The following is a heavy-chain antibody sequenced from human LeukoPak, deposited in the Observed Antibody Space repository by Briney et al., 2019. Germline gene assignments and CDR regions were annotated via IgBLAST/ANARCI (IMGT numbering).Heavy chain of an antibody. CDR2: IYHSGST. V-gene: IGHV4-38-2*02. D-gene: IGHD6-13*01. Sequence: PSETLSLTCTVSGYSISSGYYWGWIRQPPGKGLEWIGSIYHSGSTYYNPSLKSRVTISVDTSKNQFSLKLSSVTAADTAVYYCARWGVAAAQGYYFAYWGQGTLVTVSS. J-gene: IGHJ4*02. CDR1: GYSISSGYY. CDR3: ARWGVAAAQGYYFAY.